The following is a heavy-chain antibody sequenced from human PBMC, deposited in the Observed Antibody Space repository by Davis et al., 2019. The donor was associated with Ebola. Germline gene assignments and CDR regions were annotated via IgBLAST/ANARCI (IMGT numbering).Heavy chain of an antibody. V-gene: IGHV4-39*07. Sequence: MPSETLSLTCTVSDGSISSNSHCWDWIRQPPGKGLEWIGSLCYSGSTYYNPSLKSRVTTSVDTSKNQFSLKLSSVTAADTAVYYCARVSIWYSSSSKYNWFDPWGQGTLVTVSS. D-gene: IGHD6-6*01. J-gene: IGHJ5*02. CDR2: LCYSGST. CDR1: DGSISSNSHC. CDR3: ARVSIWYSSSSKYNWFDP.